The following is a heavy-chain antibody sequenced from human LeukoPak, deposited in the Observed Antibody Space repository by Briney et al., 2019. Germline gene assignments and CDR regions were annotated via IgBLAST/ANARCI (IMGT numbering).Heavy chain of an antibody. V-gene: IGHV4-34*01. Sequence: PSETLSLTCAVYGGSFSGYYWSWIRQPPGKGLEWIGEINHSGSTNYNPSLKSRVTISLDTSKNQFSLRLSSVTAADTAVYYCARRDLITGTTGYWGQGILVTVSS. CDR1: GGSFSGYY. CDR2: INHSGST. J-gene: IGHJ4*02. D-gene: IGHD1-7*01. CDR3: ARRDLITGTTGY.